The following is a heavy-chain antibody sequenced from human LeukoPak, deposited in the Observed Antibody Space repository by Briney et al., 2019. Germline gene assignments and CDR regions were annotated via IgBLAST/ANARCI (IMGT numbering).Heavy chain of an antibody. CDR2: ISSSSTI. V-gene: IGHV3-48*01. CDR3: ARGAYYYED. J-gene: IGHJ4*02. Sequence: GGSLRLSCAASGFTFSSYSMNWVRQAPGKGLEWVSYISSSSTIYYADSVKGRFTISRDNAKNSLYLQMNSLRAEDTAVYYCARGAYYYEDWGQGTLVTVSS. CDR1: GFTFSSYS. D-gene: IGHD3-22*01.